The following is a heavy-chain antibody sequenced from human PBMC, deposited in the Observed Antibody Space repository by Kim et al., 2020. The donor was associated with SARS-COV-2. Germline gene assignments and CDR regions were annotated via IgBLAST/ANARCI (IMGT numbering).Heavy chain of an antibody. CDR3: ARDGSYYYGSENWFDP. V-gene: IGHV1-2*02. Sequence: ASVKVSCKASGYTFTGYYMHWVRQAPGQGLEWMGWINPNSGGTNYAQKFQGRVTMTRDTSISTAYMELSRLRSDDTAVYYCARDGSYYYGSENWFDPWGQGTLVTVSS. J-gene: IGHJ5*02. D-gene: IGHD3-10*01. CDR2: INPNSGGT. CDR1: GYTFTGYY.